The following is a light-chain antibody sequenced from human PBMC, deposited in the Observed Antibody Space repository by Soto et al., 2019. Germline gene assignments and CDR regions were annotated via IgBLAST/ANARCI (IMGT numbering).Light chain of an antibody. V-gene: IGKV3-15*01. CDR3: QQYNTWPLT. CDR2: GAS. CDR1: QSVSSN. Sequence: EIVMTQSPATLSVSPGERATLSCRASQSVSSNLAWYRQKPGQAPRLLIYGASTRATGIPARFSGSGSGTEFPLAISSLQSEDFAVYYCQQYNTWPLTFGGGTKVEIK. J-gene: IGKJ4*01.